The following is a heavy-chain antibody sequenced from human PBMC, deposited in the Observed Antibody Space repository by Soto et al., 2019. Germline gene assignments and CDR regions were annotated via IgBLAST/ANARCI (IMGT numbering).Heavy chain of an antibody. CDR3: ARGNEGVTTIYYYYGMDV. CDR1: GYTFTSYG. V-gene: IGHV1-18*01. CDR2: ISAYNGNT. D-gene: IGHD3-9*01. J-gene: IGHJ6*02. Sequence: GASVNVSCKDSGYTFTSYGISWVRQAPGQGLEWMGWISAYNGNTNYAQKLQGRVTMTTDTSTSTAYMELRSLRSDDTAVYYCARGNEGVTTIYYYYGMDVWGQGTTVTVSS.